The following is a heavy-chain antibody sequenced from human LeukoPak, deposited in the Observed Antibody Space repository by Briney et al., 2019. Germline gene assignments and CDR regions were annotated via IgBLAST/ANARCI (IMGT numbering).Heavy chain of an antibody. CDR1: GFTFSNYW. Sequence: GGSLRLSCAASGFTFSNYWMSWVRQAPGKGLEWVTAISYDGSNKHYADSVRGRFTISRDNSKNTLYLQMNSLRTEDTAAYYCAQGGSEIYYFYHGMDVWGRGTTVTVSS. CDR2: ISYDGSNK. D-gene: IGHD3-10*01. V-gene: IGHV3-30*03. CDR3: AQGGSEIYYFYHGMDV. J-gene: IGHJ6*02.